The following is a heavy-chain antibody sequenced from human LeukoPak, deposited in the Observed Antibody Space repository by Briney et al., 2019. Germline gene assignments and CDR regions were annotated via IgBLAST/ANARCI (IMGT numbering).Heavy chain of an antibody. CDR3: AKDLVSRNWFDP. V-gene: IGHV3-53*01. CDR2: IYSGGST. D-gene: IGHD2-8*01. J-gene: IGHJ5*02. Sequence: GGSLRLSCAASGFTVSSNYMSWVRQAPGKGLEWVSVIYSGGSTSYADSVKGRSTISRDNSKNTLYLQMNSLRAEDTAVYYCAKDLVSRNWFDPWGQGTLVTVSS. CDR1: GFTVSSNY.